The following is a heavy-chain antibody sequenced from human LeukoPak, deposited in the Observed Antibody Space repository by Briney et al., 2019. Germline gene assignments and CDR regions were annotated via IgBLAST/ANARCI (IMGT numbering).Heavy chain of an antibody. CDR2: ISGNGGRT. V-gene: IGHV3-23*01. CDR3: AKAALYGSGKFDY. J-gene: IGHJ4*02. Sequence: PGGSLRLSCVASGFPFSTYAMSWVRQAPGKGLEWVSDISGNGGRTRYADTVKGRFTISRDKSKNTLYLQMNSLRAEDTALYYCAKAALYGSGKFDYWGQGTLVTVSS. CDR1: GFPFSTYA. D-gene: IGHD3-10*01.